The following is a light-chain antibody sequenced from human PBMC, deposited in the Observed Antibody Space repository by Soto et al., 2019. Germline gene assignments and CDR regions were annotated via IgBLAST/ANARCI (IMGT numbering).Light chain of an antibody. CDR3: QQRSSWPPGFT. V-gene: IGKV3-11*01. CDR1: QSVSSS. J-gene: IGKJ3*01. CDR2: GAS. Sequence: EIVLTQSPATLSLSPGERATLSCRASQSVSSSLAWYQQKPGQAPRLLIYGASNRATGIPARFSGSGSGTDFTLTISSLEPEDFAVYYCQQRSSWPPGFTFGPGTRVDIK.